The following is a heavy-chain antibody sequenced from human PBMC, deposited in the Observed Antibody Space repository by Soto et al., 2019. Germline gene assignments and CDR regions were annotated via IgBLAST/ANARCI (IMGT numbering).Heavy chain of an antibody. V-gene: IGHV4-4*02. J-gene: IGHJ4*02. CDR3: EKSGGKTMVPFDS. CDR2: ISHTGST. D-gene: IGHD3-10*01. Sequence: SETLSLTCAVSGGSITSSNSWSWVRQPPGKGLEWIGEISHTGSTNYNPSLKTRFTISVDKSKNQFSLTLTSVTAADTAVYYCEKSGGKTMVPFDSWGPGTLVTVSS. CDR1: GGSITSSNS.